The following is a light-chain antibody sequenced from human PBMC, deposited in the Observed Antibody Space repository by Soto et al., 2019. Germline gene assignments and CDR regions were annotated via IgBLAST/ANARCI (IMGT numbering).Light chain of an antibody. CDR3: QQGDNFPLT. V-gene: IGKV1-12*01. CDR2: SAT. J-gene: IGKJ4*01. Sequence: DIQMTQSPSTLSASVGDRVTITCRASQGINNWLAWYQQKPGKPPKLLIYSATSLESGVPSRFSGSGSGTDFTLTISSLQTEDFATYYCQQGDNFPLTFGGGTKVDIK. CDR1: QGINNW.